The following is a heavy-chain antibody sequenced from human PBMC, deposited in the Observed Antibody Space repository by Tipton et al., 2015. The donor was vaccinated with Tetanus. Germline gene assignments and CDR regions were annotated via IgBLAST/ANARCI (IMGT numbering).Heavy chain of an antibody. V-gene: IGHV3-33*01. J-gene: IGHJ4*02. CDR1: GFTFSRYA. D-gene: IGHD7-27*01. CDR3: ARDLGQPYFDY. CDR2: MWYDGSHI. Sequence: QVQLVQSGGGVVQPGRSLRLSCAASGFTFSRYAMHWVRQAPGKGLEWVAFMWYDGSHIYYADSVKGRFTISRDNSNSTLFLLMNSLGAEDTAVYYCARDLGQPYFDYWGQGTLVTVSS.